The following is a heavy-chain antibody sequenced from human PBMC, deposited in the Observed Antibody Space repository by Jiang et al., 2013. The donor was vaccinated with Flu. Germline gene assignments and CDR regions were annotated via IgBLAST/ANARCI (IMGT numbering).Heavy chain of an antibody. Sequence: TGYYMHWVRQAPGQGLEWMGRINPNSGATNYAQKFQGRVTMTRDTSISTAYMELSRLGSDDTAVYYCAREGGIPAFYDSPSGHAFDIWGQGTMVTVSS. V-gene: IGHV1-2*06. CDR1: TGYY. D-gene: IGHD2/OR15-2a*01. CDR2: INPNSGAT. J-gene: IGHJ3*02. CDR3: AREGGIPAFYDSPSGHAFDI.